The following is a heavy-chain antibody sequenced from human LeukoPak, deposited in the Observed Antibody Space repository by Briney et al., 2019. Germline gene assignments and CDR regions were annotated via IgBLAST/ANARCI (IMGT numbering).Heavy chain of an antibody. CDR2: ISYDGSNK. D-gene: IGHD3-10*01. CDR3: ARTMVRGVIIERFDY. V-gene: IGHV3-30*04. CDR1: GFTFSSYA. J-gene: IGHJ4*02. Sequence: PGGSLRLSCAASGFTFSSYAMHWVRQAPGKGLEWVAVISYDGSNKYYADSVKGRFTISRDNSKNTLYLQMNSLRAEDTAVYYCARTMVRGVIIERFDYWGQGTLVTVSS.